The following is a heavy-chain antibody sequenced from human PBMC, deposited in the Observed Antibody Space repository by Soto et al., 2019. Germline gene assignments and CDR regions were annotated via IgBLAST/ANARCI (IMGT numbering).Heavy chain of an antibody. Sequence: GESLKISCEGSGYNFNTYWIGWVRQMPGKGLEWMALIYPGDSDTRYSPSFEGQVTLSVDRSISTAYLQWSSLKASDTAIYYCATSTVSYVDIVSPTTRGYFDHSGQGTLVTVSS. D-gene: IGHD5-12*01. J-gene: IGHJ4*02. CDR1: GYNFNTYW. CDR2: IYPGDSDT. V-gene: IGHV5-51*01. CDR3: ATSTVSYVDIVSPTTRGYFDH.